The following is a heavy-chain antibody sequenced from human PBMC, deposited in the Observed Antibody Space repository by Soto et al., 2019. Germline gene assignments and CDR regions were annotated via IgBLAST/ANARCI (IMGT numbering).Heavy chain of an antibody. CDR1: VGTFSSYA. J-gene: IGHJ6*02. CDR3: ASSPYYDILTGYRTHYYYYGMDV. Sequence: GXSVKVSCKASVGTFSSYAISWVRQAPGQGLEWMGGIIPIFGTANYAQKFQGRVTITADESTSTAYMELSSLRSEDTAVYYCASSPYYDILTGYRTHYYYYGMDVWGQGTTVTVSS. CDR2: IIPIFGTA. D-gene: IGHD3-9*01. V-gene: IGHV1-69*13.